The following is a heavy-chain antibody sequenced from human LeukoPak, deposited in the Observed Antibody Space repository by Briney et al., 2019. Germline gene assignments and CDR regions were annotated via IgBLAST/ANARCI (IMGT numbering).Heavy chain of an antibody. CDR3: ARDRQGTPGTFDI. CDR2: TWYDGRNN. J-gene: IGHJ3*02. V-gene: IGHV3-33*01. D-gene: IGHD1-1*01. Sequence: GGSLRLSCAASGFTFSSYGMHWVRQAPGKGLEWVAVTWYDGRNNYYAASVKGRFTISRDDSKTTVYLLMNSLRAEDTAVYYCARDRQGTPGTFDIWGQGTMVTVSP. CDR1: GFTFSSYG.